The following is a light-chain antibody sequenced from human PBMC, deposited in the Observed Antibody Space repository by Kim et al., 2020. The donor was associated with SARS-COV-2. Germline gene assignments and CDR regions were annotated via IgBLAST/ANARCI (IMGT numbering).Light chain of an antibody. Sequence: ASTGDRVTISCRMSQSISSYLAWYQQKPGKAPGLLIYAASTLQSGVPSRFSGSGSGTDFTLTISCLQSEDFATYYCQQYYSFPWTFGQGTKVDIK. CDR2: AAS. CDR3: QQYYSFPWT. V-gene: IGKV1D-8*01. CDR1: QSISSY. J-gene: IGKJ1*01.